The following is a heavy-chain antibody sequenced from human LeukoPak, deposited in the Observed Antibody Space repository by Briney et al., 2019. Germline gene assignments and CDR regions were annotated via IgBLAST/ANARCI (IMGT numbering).Heavy chain of an antibody. CDR2: INHSGST. CDR1: GGSFSGYY. D-gene: IGHD4-23*01. Sequence: SQTLSLTCAVYGGSFSGYYWSWIRQPPGKGLEWIGEINHSGSTNYNPSLKSRVTISVDTSKNQFSLRLSSVTAADTAVYYCASTRVGLNWSDPWGQGTLVTVSS. J-gene: IGHJ5*02. CDR3: ASTRVGLNWSDP. V-gene: IGHV4-34*01.